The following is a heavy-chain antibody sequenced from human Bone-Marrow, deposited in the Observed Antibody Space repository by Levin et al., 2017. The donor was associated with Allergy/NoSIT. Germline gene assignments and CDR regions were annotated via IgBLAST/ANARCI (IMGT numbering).Heavy chain of an antibody. J-gene: IGHJ4*02. V-gene: IGHV3-23*01. CDR3: AKDRDGAATDPEY. CDR1: GFTFSIYA. Sequence: GGSLRLSCAASGFTFSIYAMRWVRQAPGPGLAWVSAISGRGGRTYYADSVPGRFTLSIDESKNTLYLQMNSLRAEDTALDYCAKDRDGAATDPEYWGQGTQVTVSA. D-gene: IGHD6-25*01. CDR2: ISGRGGRT.